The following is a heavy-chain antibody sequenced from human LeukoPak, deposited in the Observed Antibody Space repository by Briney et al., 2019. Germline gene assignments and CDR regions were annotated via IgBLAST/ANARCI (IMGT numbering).Heavy chain of an antibody. CDR2: IYAGNSDA. Sequence: GESLRISCQGFGYPFTTSWIGWVRQLPGKGLEWTAIIYAGNSDAKYSPSFQGQVSISTDKSISTAYLHWSSMKAADTAIYYCAIINHPDGRVYWGQGTLVTVSS. J-gene: IGHJ4*02. CDR3: AIINHPDGRVY. V-gene: IGHV5-51*01. CDR1: GYPFTTSW. D-gene: IGHD5-24*01.